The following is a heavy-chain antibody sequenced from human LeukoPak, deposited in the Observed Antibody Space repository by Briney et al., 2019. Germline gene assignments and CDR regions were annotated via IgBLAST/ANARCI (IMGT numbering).Heavy chain of an antibody. J-gene: IGHJ4*02. D-gene: IGHD4-17*01. CDR3: ARAPPTTTDYGDYLTRWDYFDY. Sequence: GGSLRLSCAASGFTFSSYEMNWVRQAPGKRLEWVSYISSSGSTIYYADSVKGRFTISRDNAKNSLYLQMNSLRAEDTALYHCARAPPTTTDYGDYLTRWDYFDYWGRGTLVTVSS. V-gene: IGHV3-48*03. CDR1: GFTFSSYE. CDR2: ISSSGSTI.